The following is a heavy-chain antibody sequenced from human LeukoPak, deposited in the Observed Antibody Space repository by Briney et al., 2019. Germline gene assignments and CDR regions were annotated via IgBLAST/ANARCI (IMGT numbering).Heavy chain of an antibody. D-gene: IGHD3-9*01. Sequence: PGGSLRLSCAASGFTFSSYWMSWVRQAPGKGLEWVANIKQDGSEKYYVDSVKGRFTISRDNAKNPLYLQMNSRRAEDTTVYDCASPGYFDWLTIEDWGQGTLVTVSS. CDR3: ASPGYFDWLTIED. CDR2: IKQDGSEK. J-gene: IGHJ4*02. CDR1: GFTFSSYW. V-gene: IGHV3-7*03.